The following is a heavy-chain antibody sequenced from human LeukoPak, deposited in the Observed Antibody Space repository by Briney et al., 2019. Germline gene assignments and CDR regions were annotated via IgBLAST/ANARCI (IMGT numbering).Heavy chain of an antibody. J-gene: IGHJ4*02. D-gene: IGHD2-21*02. V-gene: IGHV3-11*06. CDR1: GFTFSDYY. CDR2: ISSSSSYI. CDR3: ARDPQTETYFDY. Sequence: PGGSLRLSCAASGFTFSDYYMSWIRQAPGKGLEWVSYISSSSSYIDYADSVKGRFTISRDNAQNSLYLQMNSLRAEDTAVYYCARDPQTETYFDYWGQGILVSVSS.